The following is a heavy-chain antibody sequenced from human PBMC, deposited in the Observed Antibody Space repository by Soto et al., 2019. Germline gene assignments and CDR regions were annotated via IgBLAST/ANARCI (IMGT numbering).Heavy chain of an antibody. CDR1: GFTVRNNY. D-gene: IGHD3-10*01. CDR3: ARGHYGSLPGYFDY. CDR2: VYDDGST. Sequence: GESLKISCAAPGFTVRNNYMSWVRQAPGEGLEWVSVVYDDGSTYYAGSVKGRFTISRDNSKNTVSLQMNSLRAEDTAVYYCARGHYGSLPGYFDYWGQGTLVTVSS. V-gene: IGHV3-66*01. J-gene: IGHJ4*02.